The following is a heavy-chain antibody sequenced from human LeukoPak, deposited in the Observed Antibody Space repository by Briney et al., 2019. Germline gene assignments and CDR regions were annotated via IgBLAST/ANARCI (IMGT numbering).Heavy chain of an antibody. Sequence: GGSLRLSCAASGFTFSSYGIHWVRQAPGKGLEWVAVISYDGSNKYYADSVKGRFTISRDNSKNTLYLQMSSLRSEDTAVYYCVKGGTHCSGGDCYGMDVWGQGTTVTVSS. CDR1: GFTFSSYG. CDR3: VKGGTHCSGGDCYGMDV. D-gene: IGHD2-15*01. J-gene: IGHJ6*02. V-gene: IGHV3-30*18. CDR2: ISYDGSNK.